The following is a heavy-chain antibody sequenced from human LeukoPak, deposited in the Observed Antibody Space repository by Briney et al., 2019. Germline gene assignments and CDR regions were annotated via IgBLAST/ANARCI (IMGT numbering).Heavy chain of an antibody. V-gene: IGHV4-34*01. Sequence: PSETLSLTCAVYGGSFSGYYWSWIRQPPGKGLEWIGEINHSGSTNYNPSLKSRVTISVDTSKNQFSLKLSSVTAADTAVYYCARLGDLDYDFWSGYYTWFDPWGQGTLVTVSS. D-gene: IGHD3-3*01. CDR1: GGSFSGYY. CDR2: INHSGST. CDR3: ARLGDLDYDFWSGYYTWFDP. J-gene: IGHJ5*02.